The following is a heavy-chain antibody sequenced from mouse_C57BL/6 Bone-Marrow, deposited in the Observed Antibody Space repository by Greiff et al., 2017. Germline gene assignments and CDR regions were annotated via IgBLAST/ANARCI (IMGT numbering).Heavy chain of an antibody. CDR3: ARWLLRDYYAMDY. D-gene: IGHD2-3*01. V-gene: IGHV1-19*01. CDR2: INPYNGGT. J-gene: IGHJ4*01. Sequence: VQLKQSGPVLVKPGASVKMSCKASGYTFTDYYMNWVKQSHGKSLEWIGVINPYNGGTSYNQKFKGKATLTVEKSSSTAYIELNSLTSEDSAIYYCARWLLRDYYAMDYWGQGTSVTVSS. CDR1: GYTFTDYY.